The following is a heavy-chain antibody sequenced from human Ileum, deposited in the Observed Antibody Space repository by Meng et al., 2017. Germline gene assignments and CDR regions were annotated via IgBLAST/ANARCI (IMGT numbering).Heavy chain of an antibody. V-gene: IGHV2-70*04. CDR2: IDWDDDK. CDR3: ARDSVDDAFDI. CDR1: GFSLSSRAGR. D-gene: IGHD2-15*01. J-gene: IGHJ3*02. Sequence: SGPTLVKPTQTLTLTCTFSGFSLSSRAGRVSWIRQPPGKALEWLARIDWDDDKFYSTSLKTRITISKDTSKSQVVLTMTNMDPVDTSTYYCARDSVDDAFDIWGQGTMVTVSS.